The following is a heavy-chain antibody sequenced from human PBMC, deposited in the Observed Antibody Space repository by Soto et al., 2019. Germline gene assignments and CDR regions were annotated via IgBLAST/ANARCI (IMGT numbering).Heavy chain of an antibody. CDR3: ARGDGDRYLGRH. D-gene: IGHD3-16*01. Sequence: EVQLVESGGGLVQPGASLTLSCAASGFTFSSYWMHWVRQAPGKGLVWVSRIKSDGSGTYYADSVKGRLTISRDNAKNTLYLQMNSLRVEDTAVYFCARGDGDRYLGRHWGQGTLVTVSS. CDR2: IKSDGSGT. CDR1: GFTFSSYW. J-gene: IGHJ4*02. V-gene: IGHV3-74*01.